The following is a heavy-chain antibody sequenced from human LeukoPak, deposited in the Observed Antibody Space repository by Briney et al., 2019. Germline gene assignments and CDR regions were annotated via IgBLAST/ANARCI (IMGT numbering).Heavy chain of an antibody. CDR3: ATGTTLYYYYMDV. CDR1: GGSISGFY. Sequence: SETLSLTCTVSGGSISGFYWNWIRQPAGKGLEWIGRTHTSGSTNYNPSLKSRVTMSVDTSKNQCSLKLSSVTAADTAVYYCATGTTLYYYYMDVWGKGTTVTVSS. D-gene: IGHD1-7*01. CDR2: THTSGST. J-gene: IGHJ6*03. V-gene: IGHV4-4*07.